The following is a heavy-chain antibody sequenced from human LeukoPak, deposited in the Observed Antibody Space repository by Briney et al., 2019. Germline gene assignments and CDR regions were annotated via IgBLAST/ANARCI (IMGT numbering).Heavy chain of an antibody. CDR3: MKLPTMIIVIDTDFEY. CDR1: GFTFRHYD. J-gene: IGHJ4*02. CDR2: INTSGGST. Sequence: GGSLRLSCVASGFTFRHYDMSWVRQAPGKGLEWVSSINTSGGSTYYADSLQGRFTISRDNSENTLHLQMNNVRAEDTALYYCMKLPTMIIVIDTDFEYWGQGAQVTVSS. D-gene: IGHD2-21*01. V-gene: IGHV3-23*01.